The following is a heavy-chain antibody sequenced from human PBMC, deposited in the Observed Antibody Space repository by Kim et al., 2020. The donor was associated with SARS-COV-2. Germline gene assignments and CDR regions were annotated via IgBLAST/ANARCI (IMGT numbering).Heavy chain of an antibody. CDR3: AGKYPTLNQDSNWYFDP. Sequence: GGSLRLSCAASGFTLSSSDMHWARQATGKGLEWVSSFGPAGDTSYQGSVKGRFTISRENAKNSLYLQMNSLRAGDTAVYYCAGKYPTLNQDSNWYFDPWGRGTLVTVSS. D-gene: IGHD2-2*01. J-gene: IGHJ2*01. CDR1: GFTLSSSD. CDR2: FGPAGDT. V-gene: IGHV3-13*01.